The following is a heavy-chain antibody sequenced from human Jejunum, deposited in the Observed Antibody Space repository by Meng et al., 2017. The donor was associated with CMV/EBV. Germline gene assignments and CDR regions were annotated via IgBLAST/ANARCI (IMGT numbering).Heavy chain of an antibody. CDR2: MNPNSGDT. J-gene: IGHJ4*02. Sequence: SCTASGYSFISSAISWVRQATGQGLEWMGWMNPNSGDTGYAQKFQGRVTMTRNTSISTAYMELSGLTSEDTAMYYCARAPRGYSFYWGQGTLVTVSS. CDR1: GYSFISSA. D-gene: IGHD5-18*01. CDR3: ARAPRGYSFY. V-gene: IGHV1-8*01.